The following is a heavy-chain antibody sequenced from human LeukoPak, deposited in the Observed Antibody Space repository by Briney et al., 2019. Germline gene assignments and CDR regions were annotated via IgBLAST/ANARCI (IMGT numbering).Heavy chain of an antibody. D-gene: IGHD3-22*01. J-gene: IGHJ4*02. CDR1: GGSISSYY. CDR2: IYYSGSI. CDR3: ARASDSSGYYDLDY. V-gene: IGHV4-59*01. Sequence: SETLSLTCSVSGGSISSYYWSWIRQPPGKGLEWIGYIYYSGSINYNPSLKSRVTISVDTSKNQLPLKLSSVTAADTAVYYCARASDSSGYYDLDYWGQGTLVTVSS.